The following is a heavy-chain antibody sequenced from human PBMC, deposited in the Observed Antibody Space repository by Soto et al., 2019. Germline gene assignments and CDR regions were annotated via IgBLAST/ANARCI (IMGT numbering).Heavy chain of an antibody. CDR2: IYYSGST. D-gene: IGHD1-26*01. CDR3: ARMEQEDHYYYYGMDV. V-gene: IGHV4-59*01. Sequence: SETLSLTCTVCGGSISSYYWSWIRQPPGKGLEWIGYIYYSGSTNYNPSLKSRVTISVDTSKNQFSLKLSSVTAADTAVYYCARMEQEDHYYYYGMDVWGQGTTVTV. CDR1: GGSISSYY. J-gene: IGHJ6*02.